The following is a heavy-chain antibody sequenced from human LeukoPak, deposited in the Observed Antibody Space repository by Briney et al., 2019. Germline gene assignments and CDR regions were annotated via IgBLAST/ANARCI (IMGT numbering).Heavy chain of an antibody. CDR2: IYPGDSDT. Sequence: GESLKISCKGSGYSFTSYWIGWVRQMPGEGLEWMGIIYPGDSDTRYSPSFQGQVTISADKSISTAYLQWSSLKASDTAMYYCARRERGATTCPCAFDIWGQGTMVTVSS. V-gene: IGHV5-51*01. J-gene: IGHJ3*02. CDR3: ARRERGATTCPCAFDI. D-gene: IGHD1-26*01. CDR1: GYSFTSYW.